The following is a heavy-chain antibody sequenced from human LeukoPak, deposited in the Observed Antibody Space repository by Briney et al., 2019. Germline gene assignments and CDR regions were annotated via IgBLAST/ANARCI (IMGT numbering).Heavy chain of an antibody. Sequence: GGSLRLSCAASGXTFSYAWMSWFRQAPGKGLEWVARIKNKGEGGTTDYDAPVKGRFTISRDDSKDTLYLQMSSLKTDDTAVYYCSADDASKVAPFDYWSQGTLVTVSS. D-gene: IGHD5-12*01. CDR3: SADDASKVAPFDY. V-gene: IGHV3-15*01. CDR2: IKNKGEGGTT. CDR1: GXTFSYAW. J-gene: IGHJ4*02.